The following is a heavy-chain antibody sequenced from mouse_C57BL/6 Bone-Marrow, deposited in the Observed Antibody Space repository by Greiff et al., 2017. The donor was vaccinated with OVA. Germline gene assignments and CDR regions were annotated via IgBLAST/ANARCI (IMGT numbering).Heavy chain of an antibody. CDR3: ARHPISYGPMDYAMDY. CDR1: GYTFTDYY. Sequence: EVQLQQSGPVLVKPGASVKMSCKASGYTFTDYYMNWVKQSHGKSLEWIGVINPYNGGTSYNQKFKGKATLHVDKSSSTAYMELTSLTSEDSSGYYCARHPISYGPMDYAMDYWGQGTSVTVSS. V-gene: IGHV1-19*01. J-gene: IGHJ4*01. CDR2: INPYNGGT. D-gene: IGHD2-1*01.